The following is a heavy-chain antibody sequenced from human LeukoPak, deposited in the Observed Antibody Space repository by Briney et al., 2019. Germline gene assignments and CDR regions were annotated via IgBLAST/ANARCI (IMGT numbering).Heavy chain of an antibody. D-gene: IGHD3-10*01. Sequence: GGSLRLSCAASGFTFSGYWMHWVRQAPGKGLVWVSRINGDGSSTTYADSVKGRFTISRDNAKNTLYPQMNSPRAEDTAVYYCARGGSGSYVQPGDYWGQGTLVTVSS. V-gene: IGHV3-74*01. CDR1: GFTFSGYW. CDR2: INGDGSST. J-gene: IGHJ4*02. CDR3: ARGGSGSYVQPGDY.